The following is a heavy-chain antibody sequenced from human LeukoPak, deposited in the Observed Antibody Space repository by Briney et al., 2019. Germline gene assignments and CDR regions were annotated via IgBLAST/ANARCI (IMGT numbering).Heavy chain of an antibody. J-gene: IGHJ4*02. CDR1: GYTFISYY. Sequence: GASVKVSCMASGYTFISYYMHWVRQAPGQGLEWMGAINPSGGSTSYAQKFQGRVTMTRDTSTSTVYMELSSLRSEDTAVYYCARGTGLGGDYVSNWGQGTLVTVSS. D-gene: IGHD4-17*01. V-gene: IGHV1-46*01. CDR2: INPSGGST. CDR3: ARGTGLGGDYVSN.